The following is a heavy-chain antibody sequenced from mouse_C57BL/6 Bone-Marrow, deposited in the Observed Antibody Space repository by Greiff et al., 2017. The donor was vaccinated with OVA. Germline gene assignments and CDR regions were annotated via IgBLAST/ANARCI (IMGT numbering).Heavy chain of an antibody. D-gene: IGHD1-1*01. J-gene: IGHJ1*03. Sequence: VQVVESGPGLVAPSQSLSITCTVSGFSLTSYAISWVRQPPGKGLEWLGVIWTGGGTNYNSAIKFRLSISKDNSKRQVFLKMNSLQTDDTDRYYCARKSTVGYFDVWGTGTTVTVSS. V-gene: IGHV2-9-1*01. CDR2: IWTGGGT. CDR3: ARKSTVGYFDV. CDR1: GFSLTSYA.